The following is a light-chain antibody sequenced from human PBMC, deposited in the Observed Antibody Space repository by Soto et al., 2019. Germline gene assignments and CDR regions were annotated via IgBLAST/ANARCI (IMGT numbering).Light chain of an antibody. CDR1: QGISSY. CDR2: APS. Sequence: DIQLTQSPSFLSASVGDRVTSTCRASQGISSYLACYQQKPGKAPKLLIYAPSTLQSGFPARYSGCGSGTEFTLTITGLHPEDFATNYCEQVNRYPITFGPGTLLEMK. CDR3: EQVNRYPIT. V-gene: IGKV1-9*01. J-gene: IGKJ5*01.